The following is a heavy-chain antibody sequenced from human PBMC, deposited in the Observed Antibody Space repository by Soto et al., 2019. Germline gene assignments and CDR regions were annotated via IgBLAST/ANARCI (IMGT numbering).Heavy chain of an antibody. CDR1: EFTFSIYS. CDR2: ISSSSRSK. J-gene: IGHJ4*02. Sequence: GGSLRLSCAASEFTFSIYSMNWVRQAPGKGLEWVSSISSSSRSKYYADSVKGRFTISRDNAKNSLYLQMTSLRAEDTAVYAREGYGSGGGYFDYWGRGTLVTVSS. V-gene: IGHV3-21*01. CDR3: EGYGSGGGYFDY. D-gene: IGHD3-10*01.